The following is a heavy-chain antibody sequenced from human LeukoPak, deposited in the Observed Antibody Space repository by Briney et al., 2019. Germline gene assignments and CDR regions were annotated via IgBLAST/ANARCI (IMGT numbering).Heavy chain of an antibody. Sequence: GAPRLLCATSGFPLRRYEMNWVPQAPGKGLEWVSYICSNGSTIYYADSVKGRFTISRDNAKNSLYLQMNSLRAEDTAVYYCARDTSDSSSWYKIYYYYGMDVWGQGTTVTVSS. D-gene: IGHD6-13*01. CDR3: ARDTSDSSSWYKIYYYYGMDV. CDR2: ICSNGSTI. V-gene: IGHV3-48*03. CDR1: GFPLRRYE. J-gene: IGHJ6*02.